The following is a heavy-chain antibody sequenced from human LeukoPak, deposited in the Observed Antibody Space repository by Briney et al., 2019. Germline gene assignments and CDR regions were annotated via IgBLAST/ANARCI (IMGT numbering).Heavy chain of an antibody. J-gene: IGHJ1*01. CDR2: IWFDGSEQ. CDR3: AREGDSRWGELSP. CDR1: GFTFSTYA. Sequence: GGSLRLSCAASGFTFSTYAIHWVRRAPGKGLEWVAVIWFDGSEQYYADSVKGRFIISRDNSKGTSNLQLNSLRAEDTAVYYCAREGDSRWGELSPWGQGTLVTVSS. D-gene: IGHD3-16*02. V-gene: IGHV3-33*01.